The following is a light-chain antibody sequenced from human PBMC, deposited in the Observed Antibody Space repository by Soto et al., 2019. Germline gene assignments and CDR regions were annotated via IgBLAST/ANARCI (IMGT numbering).Light chain of an antibody. CDR3: IKGIHLLPPPP. CDR1: QSLLHSDGKTY. V-gene: IGKV2-29*01. CDR2: EVS. Sequence: DIVMTQTPLSLSVTPGQPASISCKSSQSLLHSDGKTYLYWYLQKPGQSPQLLIYEVSSRFSGGADRFSGRGVGTDLTLKISRGGAEDVGGYFGIKGIHLLPPPPVGPGTKVDIK. J-gene: IGKJ3*01.